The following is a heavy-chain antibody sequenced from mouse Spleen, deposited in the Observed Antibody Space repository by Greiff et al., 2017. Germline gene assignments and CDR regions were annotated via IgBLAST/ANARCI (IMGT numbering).Heavy chain of an antibody. D-gene: IGHD4-1*01. CDR3: ASSNWDDY. CDR2: IDPSDSYT. CDR1: GYTFTSYW. Sequence: VQLQQPGAELVKPGASVKLSCKASGYTFTSYWMQWVKQRPGQGLEWIGEIDPSDSYTNYNQKFKGKATLTVDTSSSTAYMQLSSLTSEDSAVYYCASSNWDDYWGQGTTLTVSS. J-gene: IGHJ2*01. V-gene: IGHV1-50*01.